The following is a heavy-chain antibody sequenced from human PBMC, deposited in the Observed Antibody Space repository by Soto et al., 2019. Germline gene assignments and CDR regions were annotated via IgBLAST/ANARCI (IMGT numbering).Heavy chain of an antibody. CDR1: GCTFISCA. Sequence: GGSLRLSRAASGCTFISCAMVWVRQAPGKGLEWVSDIIDSGGSTYYADSVKGRFTISRDNSKSTLYLQMNSLRAEDTALYYCAKGRSYYYYYGVDVWGQGTTVTVSS. J-gene: IGHJ6*02. CDR2: IIDSGGST. CDR3: AKGRSYYYYYGVDV. V-gene: IGHV3-23*01.